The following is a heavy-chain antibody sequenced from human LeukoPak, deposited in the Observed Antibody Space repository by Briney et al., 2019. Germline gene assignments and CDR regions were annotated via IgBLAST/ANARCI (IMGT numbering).Heavy chain of an antibody. Sequence: PGGSLRLSCVDSGFTVTHYTMNWVRQAPGKGLEWVSGIYGSGQTTYYADSVKGRFTISRDNSKNTLYLQTSSLRVEDTAVYYWGIVSRQCPYGYFDFWGQGALVTVSS. J-gene: IGHJ4*02. CDR2: IYGSGQTT. CDR3: GIVSRQCPYGYFDF. D-gene: IGHD3-10*01. CDR1: GFTVTHYT. V-gene: IGHV3-23*01.